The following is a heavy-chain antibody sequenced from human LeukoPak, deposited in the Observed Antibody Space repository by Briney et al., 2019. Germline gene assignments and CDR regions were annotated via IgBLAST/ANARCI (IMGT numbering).Heavy chain of an antibody. CDR3: ARGLGYCSSTSCYRARYFDY. D-gene: IGHD2-2*02. J-gene: IGHJ4*02. V-gene: IGHV4-38-2*02. CDR1: GYSINSVYY. Sequence: SETLSLTCTVSGYSINSVYYWGWIRQPPEKGLEWIGSIHHSGSTNYNPSLKSRVTISVDTSKNQFSLKLSSVTAADTAVYYCARGLGYCSSTSCYRARYFDYWGQGTLVTVSS. CDR2: IHHSGST.